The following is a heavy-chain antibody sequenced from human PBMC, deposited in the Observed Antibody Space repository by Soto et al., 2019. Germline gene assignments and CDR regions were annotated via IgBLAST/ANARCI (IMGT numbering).Heavy chain of an antibody. D-gene: IGHD6-6*01. V-gene: IGHV1-8*01. J-gene: IGHJ6*03. CDR2: MTPSSGNT. CDR3: ARDSGIAARPYYYYYYYMDV. Sequence: ASVKVSCKASGYTINNYDINWVRQATGQGLEWMGRMTPSSGNTEYAQRFQGRVSMTRDTSASTAYMELSSLRSEDTAVYYCARDSGIAARPYYYYYYYMDVWGKGTTVTVS. CDR1: GYTINNYD.